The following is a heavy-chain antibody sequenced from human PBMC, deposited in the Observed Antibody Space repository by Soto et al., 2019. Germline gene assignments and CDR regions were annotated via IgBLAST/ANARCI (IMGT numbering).Heavy chain of an antibody. Sequence: PSETLSLTCTVSGGSISSYYWSWIRQPPGKGLEWIGYIYYSGSTNYNPSLKSRVTISVDTSKNQFSLKLSSVTAADTAVYYCAREMATITVNWFDPWGQGTLVTVSS. V-gene: IGHV4-59*01. J-gene: IGHJ5*02. CDR1: GGSISSYY. CDR3: AREMATITVNWFDP. CDR2: IYYSGST. D-gene: IGHD5-12*01.